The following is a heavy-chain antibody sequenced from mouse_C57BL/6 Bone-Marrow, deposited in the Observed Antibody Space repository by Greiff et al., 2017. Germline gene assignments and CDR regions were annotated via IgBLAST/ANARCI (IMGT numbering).Heavy chain of an antibody. V-gene: IGHV1-64*01. CDR1: GYTFTSYW. J-gene: IGHJ3*01. Sequence: QVQLKQPGAELVTPGASVKLSCKASGYTFTSYWMHWVKQRPGQGLEWIGMIHPNSGSTNYNEKFKSKATLTVDKSSSTAYMQLSSLTSEDSAVYYCANYYGSSGFAYWGQGTLVTVSA. CDR3: ANYYGSSGFAY. D-gene: IGHD1-1*01. CDR2: IHPNSGST.